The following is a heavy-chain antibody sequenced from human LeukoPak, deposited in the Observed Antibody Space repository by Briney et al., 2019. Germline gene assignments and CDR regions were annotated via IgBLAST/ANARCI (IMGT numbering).Heavy chain of an antibody. CDR3: ARSHDYGYFDF. J-gene: IGHJ4*02. V-gene: IGHV1-2*02. D-gene: IGHD4-17*01. Sequence: ASLKVSCKASGYTFTDYYLHWVRPAPGQGLEWMGSIRCNSGFTTYLQTCQGRVTMTRDTSIGTAYMDLTRLDADDTAVYYCARSHDYGYFDFWGQGTLVTVSS. CDR1: GYTFTDYY. CDR2: IRCNSGFT.